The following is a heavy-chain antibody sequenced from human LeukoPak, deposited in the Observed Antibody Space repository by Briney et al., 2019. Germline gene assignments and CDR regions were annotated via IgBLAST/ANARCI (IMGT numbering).Heavy chain of an antibody. V-gene: IGHV3-21*01. D-gene: IGHD3-9*01. Sequence: GGSLRLSCAASGFTFSSYSMNWVRQAPGKGLEWVSSISSSSSYIYYADSVKGRFTISRDNAKNSLYLQMNSLRAEDTAVYYCARVYDILTGYFTFDYWGQGTLVTVSS. CDR2: ISSSSSYI. CDR3: ARVYDILTGYFTFDY. J-gene: IGHJ4*02. CDR1: GFTFSSYS.